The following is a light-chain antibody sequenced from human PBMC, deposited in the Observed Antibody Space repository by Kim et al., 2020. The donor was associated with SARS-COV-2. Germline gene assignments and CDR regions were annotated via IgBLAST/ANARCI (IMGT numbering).Light chain of an antibody. J-gene: IGKJ4*01. CDR1: RSISSW. CDR3: QQYNSYSLT. V-gene: IGKV1-5*01. Sequence: ASVGDRVTITCRASRSISSWLAWYQQKPGKAPKLLIYDASSLESGVPSRFSGSGSGTEFTLTISSLQPDDFATYYCQQYNSYSLTFGGGTKVDIK. CDR2: DAS.